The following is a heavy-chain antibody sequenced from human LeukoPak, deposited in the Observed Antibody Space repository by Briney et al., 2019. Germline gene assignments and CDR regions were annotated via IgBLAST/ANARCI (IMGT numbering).Heavy chain of an antibody. J-gene: IGHJ4*02. CDR1: GFTFSSYS. V-gene: IGHV3-21*01. D-gene: IGHD3-10*01. Sequence: PGGSLRLSCAASGFTFSSYSMNWVRQAPGKGLEWVSSISSSSSYIYYADSVKGRFTISRDNAKNSLYLQMNSLRAEDTAVYYCAKPLFTMVRGVLDYWGQGTLVTVSS. CDR3: AKPLFTMVRGVLDY. CDR2: ISSSSSYI.